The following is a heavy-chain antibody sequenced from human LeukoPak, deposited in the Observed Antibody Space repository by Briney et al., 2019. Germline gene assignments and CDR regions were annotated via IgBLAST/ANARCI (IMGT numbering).Heavy chain of an antibody. Sequence: GGSLRLSCAASGFTFSIYAMNWVRQAPGKGLEWVSAISGSGGSTYYADSVKGRFTISRDNSKNTLYLQMNSLRAEDTAVYYCAKDPGYGDYDFDYWGQGTLVTVSS. CDR1: GFTFSIYA. J-gene: IGHJ4*02. V-gene: IGHV3-23*01. D-gene: IGHD4-17*01. CDR2: ISGSGGST. CDR3: AKDPGYGDYDFDY.